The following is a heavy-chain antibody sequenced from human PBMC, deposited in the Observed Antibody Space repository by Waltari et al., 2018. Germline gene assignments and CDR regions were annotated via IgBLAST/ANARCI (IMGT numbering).Heavy chain of an antibody. V-gene: IGHV4-39*01. D-gene: IGHD3-16*01. Sequence: QLQLQESGPGLVKPSETLSLTCTVSGGSISSSSYYWGWIRQPPGKGLEWIGSIYYSGCTYYNPSLKSRVTISVDTSKNQFSLKLSSVTAADTAVYYCARHDLSGFLGDSLNFDYWGQGTLVTVSS. CDR2: IYYSGCT. J-gene: IGHJ4*02. CDR1: GGSISSSSYY. CDR3: ARHDLSGFLGDSLNFDY.